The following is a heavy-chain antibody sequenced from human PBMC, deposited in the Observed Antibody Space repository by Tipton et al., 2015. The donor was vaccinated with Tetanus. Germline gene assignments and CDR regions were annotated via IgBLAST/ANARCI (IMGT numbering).Heavy chain of an antibody. D-gene: IGHD2-8*01. V-gene: IGHV5-51*01. CDR3: ARAHCTDGVCNFDF. CDR2: IYPGDSDT. CDR1: GYIFNNYW. J-gene: IGHJ4*02. Sequence: VQLVQSGAELKKPGESLKISCKGSGYIFNNYWIGWVRQKPGKGLEWMGIIYPGDSDTRYSPSFQGQVTISVDKSINTAYLQWSSLKASDTSMFYCARAHCTDGVCNFDFWGQGALVTVAS.